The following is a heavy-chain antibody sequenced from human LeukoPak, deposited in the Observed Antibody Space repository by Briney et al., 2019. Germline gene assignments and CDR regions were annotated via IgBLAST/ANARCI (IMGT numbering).Heavy chain of an antibody. CDR3: ASALGNYYYYYMDV. J-gene: IGHJ6*03. V-gene: IGHV4-39*01. CDR1: GGSISSTSYY. Sequence: PSETLSLTCTVSGGSISSTSYYWGWIRQPPGKGLEWTGSIYYSGSTYYNPSLKSRVTISVDTSKNQFSLKLSSVTAADTAVYYCASALGNYYYYYMDVWGKGTTVTISS. CDR2: IYYSGST.